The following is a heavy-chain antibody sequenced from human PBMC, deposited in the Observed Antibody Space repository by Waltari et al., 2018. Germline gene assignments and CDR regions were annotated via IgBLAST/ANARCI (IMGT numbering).Heavy chain of an antibody. CDR3: ATALGDRSSASRAFDI. D-gene: IGHD3-10*01. J-gene: IGHJ3*02. CDR1: GYTFTAYY. V-gene: IGHV1-69-2*01. CDR2: VYTEDGET. Sequence: EVQLLQSGTELTKPGTTVKISCQVSGYTFTAYYIHWVQKAPGKGPHWMGRVYTEDGETIYAEKFKGRVTITADTSTDTAYMELSSLRSEDTAVYYCATALGDRSSASRAFDIWGLGTMITVSS.